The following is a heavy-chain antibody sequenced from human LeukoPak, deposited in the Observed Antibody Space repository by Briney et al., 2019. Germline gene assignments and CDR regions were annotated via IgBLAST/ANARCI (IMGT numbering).Heavy chain of an antibody. CDR2: ISGDGGST. D-gene: IGHD3-22*01. CDR1: GFTFDDYA. V-gene: IGHV3-43*02. CDR3: AKVLGYYDSSGYYQEGGFDY. J-gene: IGHJ4*02. Sequence: GGSLRLSCAASGFTFDDYAMHWVRQVPGKGLEWVSLISGDGGSTYYADSVKGRFTISRDNSQNSLYLQMNSLRTEDTALYYCAKVLGYYDSSGYYQEGGFDYWGQGTLVTVSS.